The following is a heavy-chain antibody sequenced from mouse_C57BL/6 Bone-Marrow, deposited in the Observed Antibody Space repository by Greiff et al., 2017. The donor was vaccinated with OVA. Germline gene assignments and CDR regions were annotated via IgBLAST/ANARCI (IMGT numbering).Heavy chain of an antibody. J-gene: IGHJ3*01. V-gene: IGHV1-55*01. CDR2: IYPGSGCT. Sequence: QVQLQQPGAELVKPGASVKMSCKASGYTFTSYWITRVKQRPGQGLEWIGDIYPGSGCTNYHEKFKSKATLTVDTSASTAYMQLSSLTSEDSAVYYFARSEGLRHAYWGQGTLVTVSA. CDR3: ARSEGLRHAY. D-gene: IGHD2-4*01. CDR1: GYTFTSYW.